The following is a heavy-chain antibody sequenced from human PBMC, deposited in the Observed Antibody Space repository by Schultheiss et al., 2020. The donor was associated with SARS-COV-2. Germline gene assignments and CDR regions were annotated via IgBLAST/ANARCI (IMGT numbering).Heavy chain of an antibody. D-gene: IGHD4-11*01. J-gene: IGHJ6*03. CDR1: GGSISSYY. Sequence: SETLSLTCTVSGGSISSYYWSWIRQPPGKGLEWIGYIYYSGSTNYNPSLKSRVTISVDTSKSHFSLKLTSVTAADSAVYYCARLETTVTNYYYYYYMDVWGKGTTVTVSS. V-gene: IGHV4-59*12. CDR2: IYYSGST. CDR3: ARLETTVTNYYYYYYMDV.